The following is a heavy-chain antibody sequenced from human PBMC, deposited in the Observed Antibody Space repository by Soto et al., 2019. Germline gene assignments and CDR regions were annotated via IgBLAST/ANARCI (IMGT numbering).Heavy chain of an antibody. J-gene: IGHJ4*01. CDR3: TTDSYITSETVRFDY. D-gene: IGHD2-2*01. Sequence: WVLIRLSRAAAGFPISNAWINRVSQAPGKGLEWVGSINSKTDDGTTDFAATVKGRFAISRDDSKNMVYLQMNSLKTEDTAVYYCTTDSYITSETVRFDYWGHGTLVTVSS. V-gene: IGHV3-15*07. CDR2: INSKTDDGTT. CDR1: GFPISNAW.